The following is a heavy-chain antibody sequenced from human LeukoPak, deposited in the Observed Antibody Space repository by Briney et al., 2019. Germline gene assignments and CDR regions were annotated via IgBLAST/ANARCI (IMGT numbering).Heavy chain of an antibody. CDR3: AREGGPYRPLDY. J-gene: IGHJ4*02. Sequence: SETLSLTCTVSGGSVSSGSYYWSWIRQPPGRGLEWIGYIYNSGSPNYNPSLKSRVTISVDTSMNQFSLTLTSVTAADTAVYYCAREGGPYRPLDYSGQGTLVTVSS. CDR1: GGSVSSGSYY. CDR2: IYNSGSP. V-gene: IGHV4-61*01.